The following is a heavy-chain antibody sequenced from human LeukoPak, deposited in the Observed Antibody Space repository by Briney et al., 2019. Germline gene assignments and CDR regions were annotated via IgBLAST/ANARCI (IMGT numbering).Heavy chain of an antibody. CDR3: ARDPGDYYGSGSSDAFDI. J-gene: IGHJ3*02. Sequence: PGGSLRLSCAASGFTFSSYGMHWVRQAPGKGLEWVAVIWYDGSNKYYADSVKGRFTISRDNSKNTLHLQMNSLRAEDTAVYYCARDPGDYYGSGSSDAFDIWGQGTMVTVSS. D-gene: IGHD3-10*01. CDR2: IWYDGSNK. V-gene: IGHV3-33*01. CDR1: GFTFSSYG.